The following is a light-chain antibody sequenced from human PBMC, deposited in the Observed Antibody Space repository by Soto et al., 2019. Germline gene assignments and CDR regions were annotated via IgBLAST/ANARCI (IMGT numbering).Light chain of an antibody. CDR3: QQYKDYWT. CDR1: QSISRW. J-gene: IGKJ1*01. Sequence: STLSASVGDRVTITCRASQSISRWLARYQQKPGKAPKLLIYETSSLEDGVPSRFTGSGSGTEFSLTITSLQPEDFASYYCQQYKDYWTFGQGTKVDIK. V-gene: IGKV1-5*03. CDR2: ETS.